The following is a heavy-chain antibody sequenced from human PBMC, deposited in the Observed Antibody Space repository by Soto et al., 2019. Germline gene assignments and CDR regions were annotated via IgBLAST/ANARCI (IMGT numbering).Heavy chain of an antibody. CDR3: AVYDSIDNCFDP. CDR1: GYSFTNYW. Sequence: PGESLKISCKDSGYSFTNYWISWVRQMPGKGLERMGGIDPTDSYTKYSPSFQGHITISADKSISTTYLQWSSLKASDTAIYYCAVYDSIDNCFDPWGQGTPVTVSS. CDR2: IDPTDSYT. J-gene: IGHJ5*02. V-gene: IGHV5-10-1*01. D-gene: IGHD2-21*01.